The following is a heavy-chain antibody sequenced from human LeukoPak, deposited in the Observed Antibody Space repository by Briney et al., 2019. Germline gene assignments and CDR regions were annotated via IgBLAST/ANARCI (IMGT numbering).Heavy chain of an antibody. CDR1: GGSISSYY. CDR2: IYYSGST. D-gene: IGHD6-25*01. V-gene: IGHV4-59*01. Sequence: SETLSPTCTVSGGSISSYYWNWIRQPPGKGLEWIGYIYYSGSTNYNPSLKSRVTISVDTSKNQFSLKLSSVTAADTAVYYCARAMAARHDAFDIWGQGTMVTVSS. J-gene: IGHJ3*02. CDR3: ARAMAARHDAFDI.